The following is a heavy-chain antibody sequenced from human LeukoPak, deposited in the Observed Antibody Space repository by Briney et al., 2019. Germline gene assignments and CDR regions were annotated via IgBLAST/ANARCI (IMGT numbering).Heavy chain of an antibody. CDR1: GYTFTSYG. CDR2: ISAYNGNT. CDR3: ARESSDGDYNWRWFDP. Sequence: ASVKVSCKASGYTFTSYGISWVRQAPGQGLEWMGWISAYNGNTNYAQKLQDRVTMTTDTSTSTAYMELRSLRSDDTAVYYCARESSDGDYNWRWFDPWGQGTLVTVSS. D-gene: IGHD4-17*01. V-gene: IGHV1-18*01. J-gene: IGHJ5*02.